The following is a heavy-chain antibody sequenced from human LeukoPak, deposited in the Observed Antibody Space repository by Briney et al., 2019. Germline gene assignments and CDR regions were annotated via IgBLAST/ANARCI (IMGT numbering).Heavy chain of an antibody. D-gene: IGHD1-14*01. CDR1: GFTFSSYG. Sequence: PGGSLRLSCAASGFTFSSYGMHWVRQAPGKGLEWVAVIWYDGSNKYYADSVKGRFTISRDNSKNTLYLRMNSLRAEDTAVYYCARYKEDLDAFDIWGQGTMVTVSS. J-gene: IGHJ3*02. CDR3: ARYKEDLDAFDI. V-gene: IGHV3-33*01. CDR2: IWYDGSNK.